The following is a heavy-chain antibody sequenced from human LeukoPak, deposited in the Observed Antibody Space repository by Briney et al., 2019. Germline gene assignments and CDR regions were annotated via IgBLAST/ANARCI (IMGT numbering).Heavy chain of an antibody. CDR1: GASISSPY. Sequence: PSETLSLTCTVSGASISSPYWSWIRQPPGKGLEYIGFIYYTGNTNYNPSLKSRVTLSLDTSKNQFSLRLSSVTAADTAVYYCARLGKEVAYRAYYFNYWGQGTLVTVSS. V-gene: IGHV4-59*08. CDR3: ARLGKEVAYRAYYFNY. J-gene: IGHJ4*02. CDR2: IYYTGNT. D-gene: IGHD3-16*01.